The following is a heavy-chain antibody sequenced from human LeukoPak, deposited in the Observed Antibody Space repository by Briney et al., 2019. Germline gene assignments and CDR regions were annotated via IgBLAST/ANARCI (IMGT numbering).Heavy chain of an antibody. CDR3: ARLHYDFWSGYYTPYYFDY. V-gene: IGHV4-59*01. CDR2: IYYSGST. CDR1: GGSISSYY. D-gene: IGHD3-3*01. J-gene: IGHJ4*02. Sequence: SETLSLTCSVSGGSISSYYWSWIRQPPGKGLEWIGYIYYSGSTNYNPSLKSRVTISVDTSKNQFSLKLSSVTAADTAVYYCARLHYDFWSGYYTPYYFDYWGQGTLVTVSS.